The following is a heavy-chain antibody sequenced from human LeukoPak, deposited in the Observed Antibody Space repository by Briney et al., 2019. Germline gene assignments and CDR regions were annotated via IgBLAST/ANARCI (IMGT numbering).Heavy chain of an antibody. D-gene: IGHD3-10*01. CDR1: GFTFSSYG. CDR2: ISGSGGST. J-gene: IGHJ4*02. Sequence: GGTLRLSCAASGFTFSSYGMSWVRQAPGKGLEWVSAISGSGGSTYYADSVKGRFTISRDNSKNTLYLQMNSLRAEGTAVYYCAKDDRTYYYGSGSYPFDYWGQGTLVTVSS. CDR3: AKDDRTYYYGSGSYPFDY. V-gene: IGHV3-23*01.